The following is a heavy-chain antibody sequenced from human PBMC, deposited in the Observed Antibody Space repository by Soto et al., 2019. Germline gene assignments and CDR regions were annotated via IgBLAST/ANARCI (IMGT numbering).Heavy chain of an antibody. CDR1: GCSISSGGYS. D-gene: IGHD7-27*01. CDR2: IYHSGST. V-gene: IGHV4-30-2*01. Sequence: SETLSLTCAVSGCSISSGGYSWSWIRQPPGKGMEWIGYIYHSGSTYYNPSLKSRVTISVDRSMNQFSLNLSSVTSSYTAVYYCARVPGPWGQGTLVTGSS. J-gene: IGHJ5*02. CDR3: ARVPGP.